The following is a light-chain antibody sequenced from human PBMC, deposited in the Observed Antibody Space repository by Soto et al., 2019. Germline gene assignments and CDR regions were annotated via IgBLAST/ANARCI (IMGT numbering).Light chain of an antibody. V-gene: IGKV1-5*01. CDR3: QQYNSYSPWT. CDR2: DAS. CDR1: QSISSW. Sequence: DIQMTQSPSPLSASVGDRVTITCRASQSISSWLAWYQQKPGKAPKLLIYDASSLESGVPSRFSGSGSGTEFTLTISCLQPDDFATYYCQQYNSYSPWTFGQGTKVEIK. J-gene: IGKJ1*01.